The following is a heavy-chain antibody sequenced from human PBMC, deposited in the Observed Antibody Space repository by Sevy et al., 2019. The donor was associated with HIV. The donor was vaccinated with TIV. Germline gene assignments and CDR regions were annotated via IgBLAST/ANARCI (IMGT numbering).Heavy chain of an antibody. Sequence: ASVKVSCKASGYTFTSYGISWVRQAPGQGLEWMGWISAYNGNTNYAQQFLGRVTITADESTSTVYMELSSLRSDDTAVYYCAKGRDDIVAVPAVRLYYQNGMDVWGQGTTVTVSS. V-gene: IGHV1-18*01. J-gene: IGHJ6*02. D-gene: IGHD2-2*01. CDR1: GYTFTSYG. CDR2: ISAYNGNT. CDR3: AKGRDDIVAVPAVRLYYQNGMDV.